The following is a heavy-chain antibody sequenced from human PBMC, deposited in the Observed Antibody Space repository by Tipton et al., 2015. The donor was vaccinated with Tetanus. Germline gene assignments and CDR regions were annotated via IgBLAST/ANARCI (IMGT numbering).Heavy chain of an antibody. CDR2: IYYSGSP. V-gene: IGHV4-59*01. Sequence: TLSLTCTVSGGSISSYNWTWIRQPPGRGLEWIGYIYYSGSPNYNPSLKSRVTISVDTSKNQFSLKLSSVTAADTAVYYCARDRSITIFGVVPINYYYGMDVWGQGTTVTVSS. CDR1: GGSISSYN. D-gene: IGHD3-3*01. J-gene: IGHJ6*02. CDR3: ARDRSITIFGVVPINYYYGMDV.